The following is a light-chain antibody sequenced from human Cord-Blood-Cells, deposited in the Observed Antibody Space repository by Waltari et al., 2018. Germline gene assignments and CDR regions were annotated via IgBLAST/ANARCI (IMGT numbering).Light chain of an antibody. CDR2: DVG. Sequence: QSALTQPASVSGSPGQSITLYCTGTSSAVGGYNHVSWYQQHPGKAPNLMIYDVGNRPSGVSNRFSGSKSGNTASLTISGLQAEDEADYYCSSYTSSSTWVFGGGTKLTVL. CDR3: SSYTSSSTWV. J-gene: IGLJ3*02. V-gene: IGLV2-14*03. CDR1: SSAVGGYNH.